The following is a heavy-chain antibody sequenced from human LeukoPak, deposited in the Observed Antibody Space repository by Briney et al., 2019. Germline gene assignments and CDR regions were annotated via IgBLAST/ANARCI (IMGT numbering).Heavy chain of an antibody. Sequence: GSLRLSCAASGFTFSNYGMHWIRQAPGKGLEWVALIYYDGSNKYYTDSVKGRFTISRDNSKNTLYLQMDSLRAEDTAVYYCANNFDYWGQGTLATVSS. V-gene: IGHV3-33*06. CDR1: GFTFSNYG. CDR3: ANNFDY. CDR2: IYYDGSNK. J-gene: IGHJ4*02.